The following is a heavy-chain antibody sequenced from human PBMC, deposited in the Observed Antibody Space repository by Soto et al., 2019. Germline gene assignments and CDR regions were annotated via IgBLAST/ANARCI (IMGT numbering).Heavy chain of an antibody. V-gene: IGHV4-34*01. D-gene: IGHD1-1*01. Sequence: PSETLSLTCAVNGGSFSGYYWSWIRQPPGKGLEWIGEINHSGSTNYNPSLKSRVTISVDTSKNQFFLKLSSVTAADTAVYYCARYPYRQQGTRYYYYGMDVWGQGTTVTVSS. CDR1: GGSFSGYY. CDR3: ARYPYRQQGTRYYYYGMDV. J-gene: IGHJ6*02. CDR2: INHSGST.